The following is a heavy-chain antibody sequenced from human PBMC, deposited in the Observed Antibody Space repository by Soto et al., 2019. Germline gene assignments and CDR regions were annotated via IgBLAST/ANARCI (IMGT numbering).Heavy chain of an antibody. CDR1: GGSISSGDYY. CDR2: IYYSGST. D-gene: IGHD6-25*01. J-gene: IGHJ4*02. Sequence: SETLSLTCTVSGGSISSGDYYWSWIRQPPGKGLEWIGYIYYSGSTYYNTSLKSRVTISVDTSKNQFSLKLSSVTAADTAVYYCASQRGDYVDYWGQGTLVTVSS. V-gene: IGHV4-30-4*01. CDR3: ASQRGDYVDY.